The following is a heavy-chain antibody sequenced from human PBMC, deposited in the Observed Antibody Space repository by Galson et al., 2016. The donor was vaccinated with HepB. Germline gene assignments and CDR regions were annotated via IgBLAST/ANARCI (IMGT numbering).Heavy chain of an antibody. Sequence: SLRLSCAASGFTFSSYVMSWVRQAPGKGLEWVSTISDSGGSTYFADSVKGRFTISRDNAKNVLFLQMNNLRAEDTAIYYCASGATHYYENRGYHDYWGQGTGVTVSS. V-gene: IGHV3-23*01. CDR3: ASGATHYYENRGYHDY. CDR1: GFTFSSYV. D-gene: IGHD3-22*01. CDR2: ISDSGGST. J-gene: IGHJ4*02.